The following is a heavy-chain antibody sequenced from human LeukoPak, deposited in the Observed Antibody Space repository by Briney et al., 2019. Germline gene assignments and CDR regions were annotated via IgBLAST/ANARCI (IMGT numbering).Heavy chain of an antibody. CDR3: AKDGGVPARSSSFPYYVDY. J-gene: IGHJ4*02. CDR1: GFIFNSYA. Sequence: WGSLRLSCAASGFIFNSYAMSWVRQAPGKGLDGFSAISGSGGSTYYAASVKGRFTISRDNSKNTLYLQMNRLRAEDTAVYYCAKDGGVPARSSSFPYYVDYWGQGTLVTVSS. V-gene: IGHV3-23*01. CDR2: ISGSGGST. D-gene: IGHD6-6*01.